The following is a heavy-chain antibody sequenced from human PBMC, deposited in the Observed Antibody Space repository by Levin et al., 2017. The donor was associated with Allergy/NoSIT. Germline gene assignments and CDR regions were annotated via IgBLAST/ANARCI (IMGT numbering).Heavy chain of an antibody. CDR2: YYGDGRT. J-gene: IGHJ4*02. CDR3: ARLSGTVWSPFDL. V-gene: IGHV3-53*01. CDR1: GFIVSSNY. D-gene: IGHD1-1*01. Sequence: SCAASGFIVSSNYMSWVRQAPGKGLEWVSLYYGDGRTAYGDSVKGRFTIPRDISRNTLDLQMNSLRAEDTALYYCARLSGTVWSPFDLWGQGTLVTVSS.